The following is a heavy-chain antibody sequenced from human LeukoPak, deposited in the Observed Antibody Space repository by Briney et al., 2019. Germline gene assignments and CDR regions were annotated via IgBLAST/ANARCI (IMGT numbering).Heavy chain of an antibody. CDR1: GFKFDDYG. Sequence: GGSLRLSCAASGFKFDDYGMHWVRQAPGKGLEWVSSIPWTNAGVGYADSVKGRCTISRDNAKNSLYLELRSLRAEDTAVYYCAKGRGAATTYGMNVWGRGTTVIVSS. CDR2: IPWTNAGV. CDR3: AKGRGAATTYGMNV. J-gene: IGHJ6*02. V-gene: IGHV3-9*01. D-gene: IGHD2-15*01.